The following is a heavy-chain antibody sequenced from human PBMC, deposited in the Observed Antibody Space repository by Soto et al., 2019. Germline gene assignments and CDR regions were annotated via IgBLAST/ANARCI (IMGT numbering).Heavy chain of an antibody. CDR2: INSDGSSI. J-gene: IGHJ4*02. D-gene: IGHD3-3*01. V-gene: IGHV3-74*01. CDR3: AMRPVDTITRLDY. CDR1: GFTFSRYW. Sequence: EVQLVESGGDLVQPGGFLRLSCATSGFTFSRYWMHWVRQVPGKGLVWVSRINSDGSSISYSDSVKGRFTISRDNAKNTLYLQMNSLRVEDTAVYYCAMRPVDTITRLDYWCQGTLVTVSS.